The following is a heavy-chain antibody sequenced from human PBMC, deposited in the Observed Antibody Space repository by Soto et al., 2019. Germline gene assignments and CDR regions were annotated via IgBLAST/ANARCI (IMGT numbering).Heavy chain of an antibody. CDR2: IIPIFGTA. D-gene: IGHD6-13*01. V-gene: IGHV1-69*01. Sequence: GASTQVSCKYSGVTFSSYAISWVRQDTGQGLEWMGGIIPIFGTANYAQKFQGRVTITADESTSTAYMELSSLRSEDTAVYYCARDHSSWYPYYYYGMDVWGQGTTVTVSS. J-gene: IGHJ6*02. CDR3: ARDHSSWYPYYYYGMDV. CDR1: GVTFSSYA.